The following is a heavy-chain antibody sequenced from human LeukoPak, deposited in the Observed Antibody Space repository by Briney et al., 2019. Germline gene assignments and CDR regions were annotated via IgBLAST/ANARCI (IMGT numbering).Heavy chain of an antibody. D-gene: IGHD3-9*01. CDR3: ARVMDFDWLLHIDY. J-gene: IGHJ4*02. CDR2: INWNGGST. V-gene: IGHV3-20*04. Sequence: PGGSLRLSCAASGFTFDDYGMSWVRQAPGKGLEWVSGINWNGGSTGYADSVKGRFTISRDNAKNSLYLQMNSLRAEDTALYYCARVMDFDWLLHIDYWGQGTLVTVSS. CDR1: GFTFDDYG.